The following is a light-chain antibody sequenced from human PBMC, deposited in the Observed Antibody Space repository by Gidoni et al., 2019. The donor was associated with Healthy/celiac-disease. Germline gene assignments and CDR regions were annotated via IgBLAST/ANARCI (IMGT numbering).Light chain of an antibody. J-gene: IGKJ1*01. Sequence: DIQMTQSHSSLSASVVDRFTITCRASQSISSYLNWYQQKPGKAPKLLIYAASSLQSGVPSRFSGSGSGTDFTLTISSLQPEDFATYYCQQSYSTRPWTFGQGTKVEIK. CDR2: AAS. CDR1: QSISSY. V-gene: IGKV1-39*01. CDR3: QQSYSTRPWT.